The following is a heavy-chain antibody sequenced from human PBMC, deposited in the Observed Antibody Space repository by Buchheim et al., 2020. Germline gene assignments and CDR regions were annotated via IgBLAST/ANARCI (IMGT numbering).Heavy chain of an antibody. CDR3: ARLGVRGVIINVDY. CDR2: INPNSGGT. V-gene: IGHV1-2*02. Sequence: QVQLVQSGAEVKKPGASVKVSCKASGYTFTGYYMHWVRQAPGQGLEWMGWINPNSGGTYFAQKFQGRVTMTSDTSISTAYMELSRLRSDDTAVYYCARLGVRGVIINVDYWGQGTL. CDR1: GYTFTGYY. J-gene: IGHJ4*02. D-gene: IGHD3-10*01.